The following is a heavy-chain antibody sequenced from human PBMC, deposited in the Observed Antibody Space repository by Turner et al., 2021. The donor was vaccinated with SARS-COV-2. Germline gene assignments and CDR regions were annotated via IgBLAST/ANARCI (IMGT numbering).Heavy chain of an antibody. Sequence: QVQLVQSGAEVTKPGSSVKVSCKTSVGTFCSSAISWVRQAPGQGLEWMAGIIPIFGTANYAQKFQGRVTITADKSTSTAYMEMSSLRSEDTAVYYCARGATMVRGVIENLYYYYYGMDVWGQGTTVTVSS. D-gene: IGHD3-10*01. J-gene: IGHJ6*02. CDR2: IIPIFGTA. V-gene: IGHV1-69*06. CDR1: VGTFCSSA. CDR3: ARGATMVRGVIENLYYYYYGMDV.